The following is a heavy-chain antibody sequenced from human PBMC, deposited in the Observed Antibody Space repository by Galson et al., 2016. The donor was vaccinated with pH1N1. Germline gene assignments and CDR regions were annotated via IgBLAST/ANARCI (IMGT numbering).Heavy chain of an antibody. CDR2: IYQTETT. D-gene: IGHD2-8*02. J-gene: IGHJ4*02. Sequence: ETLSLTCAVSGGSIRSSNWWSWVRQPPGQGLEWIGEIYQTETTQYNPSLKSRVTLSLNKSNNQFSLKLTSVTATDTAVYFCARSYCSGIFCYVFDASYAYWGQGILVTVSS. CDR3: ARSYCSGIFCYVFDASYAY. CDR1: GGSIRSSNW. V-gene: IGHV4-4*01.